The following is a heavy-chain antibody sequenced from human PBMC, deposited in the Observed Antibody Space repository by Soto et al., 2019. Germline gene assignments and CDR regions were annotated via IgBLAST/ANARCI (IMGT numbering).Heavy chain of an antibody. D-gene: IGHD2-2*01. CDR3: TGPVVVPIDDAFDI. CDR2: IRSKANSYAT. Sequence: GGSLRLSCAASGFTFGGSAMHWVRQASGKGLEWVGRIRSKANSYATAYTASVKGRFTISRGDSKNTAYLQMNSLKTEDTAVYYCTGPVVVPIDDAFDIWGQGTMVTVSS. J-gene: IGHJ3*02. CDR1: GFTFGGSA. V-gene: IGHV3-73*01.